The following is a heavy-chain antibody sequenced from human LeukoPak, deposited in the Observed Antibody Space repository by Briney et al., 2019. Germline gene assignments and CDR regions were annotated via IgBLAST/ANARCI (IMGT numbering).Heavy chain of an antibody. V-gene: IGHV3-48*01. CDR3: VRLAGVHDYSNYGQFDY. CDR1: GFTFSSYS. D-gene: IGHD4-11*01. CDR2: ISSSSSTI. J-gene: IGHJ4*02. Sequence: GGSLRLSCAASGFTFSSYSMNWVRQAPGKGLEWVSYISSSSSTIYYADSVKGRFTISRDNAKNSLYLQMNSLRAEDTAVYYCVRLAGVHDYSNYGQFDYWGQGTLVTVSS.